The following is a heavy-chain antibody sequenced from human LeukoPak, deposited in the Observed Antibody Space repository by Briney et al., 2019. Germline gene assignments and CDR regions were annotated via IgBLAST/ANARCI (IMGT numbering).Heavy chain of an antibody. J-gene: IGHJ4*02. Sequence: GGSLRLSCAASGFTFSDHYMDWVRQAPGKGLEWVSVIYSGGTTYYADSVKGRFTISRDNSKNTLYLQMNSLRAEDTAVYYCARGYYYGSGSSYFDYWGQGTLVTVSS. D-gene: IGHD3-10*01. CDR1: GFTFSDHY. CDR2: IYSGGTT. CDR3: ARGYYYGSGSSYFDY. V-gene: IGHV3-53*01.